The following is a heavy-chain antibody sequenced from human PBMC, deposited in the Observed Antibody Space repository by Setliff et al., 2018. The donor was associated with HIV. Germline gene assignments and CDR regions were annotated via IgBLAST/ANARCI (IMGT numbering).Heavy chain of an antibody. CDR3: AGGYSSPYHYYYYMDV. CDR2: IYTSGST. V-gene: IGHV4-4*07. J-gene: IGHJ6*03. CDR1: GGSISSYY. Sequence: SETLSLTCTVSGGSISSYYWSWIRQPAGKGLEWIGRIYTSGSTNYNPSLKSRVTMSVDTSKNQFSLKLSSVTAAGTAVYYCAGGYSSPYHYYYYMDVWGKGTTVTV. D-gene: IGHD5-18*01.